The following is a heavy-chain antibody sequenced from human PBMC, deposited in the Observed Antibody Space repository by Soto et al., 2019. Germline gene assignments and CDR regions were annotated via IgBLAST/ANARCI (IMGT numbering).Heavy chain of an antibody. CDR3: ARDLMVIRYCSGGSCYRDFAPYDY. CDR2: ISAYNGNT. J-gene: IGHJ4*02. D-gene: IGHD2-15*01. V-gene: IGHV1-18*01. CDR1: GYTFTSYG. Sequence: ASVKVSCKASGYTFTSYGISWVRQAPGQGLEWMGWISAYNGNTNYAQKLQGRVTMTTDTSTSTAYMELRGLRSDDTAVYYCARDLMVIRYCSGGSCYRDFAPYDYWGQGTLVTVSS.